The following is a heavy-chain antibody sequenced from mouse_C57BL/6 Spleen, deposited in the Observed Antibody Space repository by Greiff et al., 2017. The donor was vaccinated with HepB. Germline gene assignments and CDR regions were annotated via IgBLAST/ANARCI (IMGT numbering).Heavy chain of an antibody. J-gene: IGHJ4*01. CDR3: ASSELTGTGYYAMDY. CDR2: INPNNGGT. D-gene: IGHD4-1*01. CDR1: GYTFTDYN. V-gene: IGHV1-22*01. Sequence: VQLQQSGPELVKPGASVKMSCKASGYTFTDYNMHWVKQSHGKSLEWIGYINPNNGGTSYNQKFKGKATLTVNKSSSTAYMELRSLTSEDSAVYYCASSELTGTGYYAMDYWGQGTSVTVSS.